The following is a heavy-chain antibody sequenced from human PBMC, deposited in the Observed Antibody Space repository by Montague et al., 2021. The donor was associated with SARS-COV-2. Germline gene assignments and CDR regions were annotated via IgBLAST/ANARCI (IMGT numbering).Heavy chain of an antibody. V-gene: IGHV4-39*07. Sequence: IYSSGRTYYNPCVESRVTISVDTSKNQFSLKLCYVTAADTDVYYCARVGRQQLVRLSGMDVWGQGTTVTVSS. CDR3: ARVGRQQLVRLSGMDV. D-gene: IGHD6-13*01. CDR2: IYSSGRT. J-gene: IGHJ6*02.